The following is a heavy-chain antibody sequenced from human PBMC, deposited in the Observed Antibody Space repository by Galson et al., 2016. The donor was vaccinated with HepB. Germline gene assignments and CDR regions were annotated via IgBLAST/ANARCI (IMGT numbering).Heavy chain of an antibody. J-gene: IGHJ4*02. Sequence: SLRLSCAGSGFTFSSHPMNWVRQAPGKGLEWVSSIGSRGDDTYYADSVKGRFTVSRDNLKNTLYLQMNSLRAEDTAVYYCAKEISVAGVNGLPSDYWGQGTLVTVSS. CDR3: AKEISVAGVNGLPSDY. CDR1: GFTFSSHP. CDR2: IGSRGDDT. V-gene: IGHV3-23*01. D-gene: IGHD6-19*01.